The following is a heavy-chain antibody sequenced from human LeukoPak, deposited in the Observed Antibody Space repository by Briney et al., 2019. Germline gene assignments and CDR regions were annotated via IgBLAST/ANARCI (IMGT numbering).Heavy chain of an antibody. J-gene: IGHJ4*02. V-gene: IGHV3-20*04. Sequence: GGSLRLSCAASGFTFDDYGMSWVRQAPGKGLEWVSGINWNGGATGYADSVKSRFTISRDNAKNSLFLQMNSLRAEDTALYYCATRSRGYSYGGFDYWGQGTLVTVSS. CDR3: ATRSRGYSYGGFDY. CDR2: INWNGGAT. CDR1: GFTFDDYG. D-gene: IGHD5-18*01.